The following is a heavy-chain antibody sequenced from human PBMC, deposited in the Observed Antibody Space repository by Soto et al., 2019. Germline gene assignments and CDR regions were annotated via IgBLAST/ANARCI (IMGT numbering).Heavy chain of an antibody. Sequence: QVQLVQSGAEVKKPGASVKVSCKASGYTFSNYGFSWLRQAPGQGLEWMGWIYIDDTKYAQNLQGRVTMTTDTSTSTIYMELRSLTSDDTAVYYCARDRDWNLDYWGQRTLVTVSS. CDR2: IYIDDT. CDR3: ARDRDWNLDY. J-gene: IGHJ4*02. D-gene: IGHD1-1*01. V-gene: IGHV1-18*01. CDR1: GYTFSNYG.